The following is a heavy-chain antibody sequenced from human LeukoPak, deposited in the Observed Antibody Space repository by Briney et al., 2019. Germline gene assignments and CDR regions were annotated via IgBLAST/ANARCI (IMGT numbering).Heavy chain of an antibody. CDR2: VNQDASEI. J-gene: IGHJ5*02. Sequence: GGSLRLSCAASGFTFSTYWMNWYRQAPGKGLKWVGNVNQDASEINYVDSVRGRFTISRDNAKNTLFLQMNSLRVEDTAVYYCVRGQIGVSVIVHWGQGTLVTVSS. CDR3: VRGQIGVSVIVH. V-gene: IGHV3-7*01. D-gene: IGHD3-22*01. CDR1: GFTFSTYW.